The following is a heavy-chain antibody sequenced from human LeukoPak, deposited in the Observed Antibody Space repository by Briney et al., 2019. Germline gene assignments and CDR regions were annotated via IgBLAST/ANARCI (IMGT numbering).Heavy chain of an antibody. CDR3: ARQGVGATDY. D-gene: IGHD1-26*01. V-gene: IGHV4-31*03. CDR2: IYYSGST. Sequence: SETLSLTCTVSGGSISSGGYYWSWIRQHPGKGLEWIGYIYYSGSTYYNPSLKSRVTISVDTSKNQFSLKLSSVTAADTAVYYCARQGVGATDYWGQGTLVTVSS. CDR1: GGSISSGGYY. J-gene: IGHJ4*02.